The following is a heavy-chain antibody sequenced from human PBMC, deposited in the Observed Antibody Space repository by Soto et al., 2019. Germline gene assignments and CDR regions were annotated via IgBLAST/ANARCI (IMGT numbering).Heavy chain of an antibody. D-gene: IGHD3-22*01. J-gene: IGHJ4*02. V-gene: IGHV4-34*01. Sequence: QVQLQQWGAGLLKPSETLSLTCAVYGGSFSGYYWSWIRQPPGKGLEWIGEINHSGSTNYNPSLNSRFTTSVDTSKNQSSLKLSSVTAADTAVYYCARDYYDSSGRPTIDYWGQGTLVTVSS. CDR1: GGSFSGYY. CDR2: INHSGST. CDR3: ARDYYDSSGRPTIDY.